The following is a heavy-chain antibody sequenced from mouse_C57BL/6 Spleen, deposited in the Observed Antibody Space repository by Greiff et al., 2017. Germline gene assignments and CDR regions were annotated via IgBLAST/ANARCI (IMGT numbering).Heavy chain of an antibody. CDR3: ARGRQLRYEAMDY. CDR2: IYPGSGST. Sequence: QVQLQQSGAELVKPGASVKLSCKASGYTFTSYWITWVKQRPGQGLGWIGDIYPGSGSTNYNEKFKSKATLTVDTSSSTAYMQLSSLTSEDSAVYYCARGRQLRYEAMDYWGQGTSVTVSS. D-gene: IGHD3-2*02. J-gene: IGHJ4*01. V-gene: IGHV1-55*01. CDR1: GYTFTSYW.